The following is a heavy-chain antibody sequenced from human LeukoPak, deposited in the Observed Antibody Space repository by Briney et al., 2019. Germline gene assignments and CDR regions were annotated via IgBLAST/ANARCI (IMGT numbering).Heavy chain of an antibody. J-gene: IGHJ4*02. CDR3: ARWYSSGWAFDY. Sequence: SETLSLTCTVSGGTISSYYWNWIRQPPGKGLEWIGDIHYSGSTKYNPSIKSRVTISVETSKHQLSLKLSSVPAADTAVYYCARWYSSGWAFDYWGQGTLVTVSS. CDR2: IHYSGST. V-gene: IGHV4-59*08. D-gene: IGHD6-19*01. CDR1: GGTISSYY.